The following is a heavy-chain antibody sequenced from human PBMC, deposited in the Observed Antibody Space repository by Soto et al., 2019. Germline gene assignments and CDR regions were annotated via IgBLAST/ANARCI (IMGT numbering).Heavy chain of an antibody. V-gene: IGHV4-28*01. CDR2: IYYTGST. J-gene: IGHJ6*02. CDR1: GYSITRSNW. D-gene: IGHD5-18*01. CDR3: ARSQDTAMPDYYYSGMDV. Sequence: SETLSLTCAVSGYSITRSNWWGWIRQPPGKGLEWIGYIYYTGSTYYNPSLKSRVTMSVDTSKNQVSLKLRSVTAVDTAVYYCARSQDTAMPDYYYSGMDVWGQVTTVTVS.